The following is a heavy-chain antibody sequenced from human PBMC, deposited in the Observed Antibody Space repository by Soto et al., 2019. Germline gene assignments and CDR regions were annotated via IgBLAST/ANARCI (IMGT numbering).Heavy chain of an antibody. J-gene: IGHJ4*02. Sequence: QVQLVESGGGVVQPGRSLRLSCAASGFTFRSNGMHWVRQAPGKGLEWVATIWYDSSNKYYADSVKGRFTISRDNSKNTLYLHMNNLRAEDTGIYYCAKEWNIGSSSWYYFDYWGQGTLVTVSS. CDR3: AKEWNIGSSSWYYFDY. V-gene: IGHV3-33*06. CDR2: IWYDSSNK. D-gene: IGHD6-13*01. CDR1: GFTFRSNG.